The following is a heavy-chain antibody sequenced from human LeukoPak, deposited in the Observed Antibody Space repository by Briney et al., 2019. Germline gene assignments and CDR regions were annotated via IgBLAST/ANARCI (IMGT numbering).Heavy chain of an antibody. CDR3: ARCSSTSCYGRFDP. D-gene: IGHD2-2*01. J-gene: IGHJ5*02. V-gene: IGHV4-34*01. CDR2: INHSGST. Sequence: SETLSLTCAVYGGSSSGYYWSWIRQPPGKGLEWIGEINHSGSTNYNPSLKSRVTISVDTSKNQFSLKLSSVTAADTAVYYCARCSSTSCYGRFDPWGQGTLVTVSS. CDR1: GGSSSGYY.